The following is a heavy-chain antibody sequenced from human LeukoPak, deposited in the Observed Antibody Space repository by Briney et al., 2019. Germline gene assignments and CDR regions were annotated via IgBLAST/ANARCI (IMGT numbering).Heavy chain of an antibody. CDR3: ATSQTTSGRYGNAFDI. D-gene: IGHD6-19*01. V-gene: IGHV3-7*01. J-gene: IGHJ3*02. CDR2: IHQDGSEK. Sequence: QPGGSLRLSCAASGFTFRSYWMSWVRQAPGKGLEWVANIHQDGSEKYYVDSVKGRFTISRDNAKNSLYLQMNSLRAEGTAVYYCATSQTTSGRYGNAFDIWGQGTMVTVSS. CDR1: GFTFRSYW.